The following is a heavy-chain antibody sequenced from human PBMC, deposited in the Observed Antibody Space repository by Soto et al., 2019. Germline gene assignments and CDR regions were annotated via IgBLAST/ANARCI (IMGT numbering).Heavy chain of an antibody. CDR2: IWYDGSDK. Sequence: QVQLVESGGGVVQPGRSLRLSCAASGFTFSTYGMHWVRQAPGKGLEWVAVIWYDGSDKYYADSVKGRFTISRDNSKNTLYLQMNGLRAEDTAVYYCARASGPFDYWGQGTLVTVSS. V-gene: IGHV3-33*01. D-gene: IGHD2-8*02. CDR1: GFTFSTYG. J-gene: IGHJ4*02. CDR3: ARASGPFDY.